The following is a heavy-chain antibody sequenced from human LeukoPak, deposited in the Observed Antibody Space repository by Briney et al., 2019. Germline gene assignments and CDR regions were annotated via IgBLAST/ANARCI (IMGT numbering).Heavy chain of an antibody. D-gene: IGHD2-2*01. CDR1: GFTFSGYE. Sequence: GGSLRLSCAVSGFTFSGYEMNWVRQAPGKGLEWVSYISNSGSTIYYADSVKGRFTISRDNSKNTLYLQMNSLRAEDTAVYYCAKEAWGSSEIYFDYWGQGTLVTVSS. V-gene: IGHV3-48*03. CDR3: AKEAWGSSEIYFDY. J-gene: IGHJ4*02. CDR2: ISNSGSTI.